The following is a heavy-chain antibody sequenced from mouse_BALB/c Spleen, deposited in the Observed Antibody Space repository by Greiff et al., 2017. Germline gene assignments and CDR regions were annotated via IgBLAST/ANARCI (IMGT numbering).Heavy chain of an antibody. V-gene: IGHV5-12-2*01. CDR2: ISNGGGST. CDR1: GFTFSSYT. J-gene: IGHJ1*01. CDR3: ARHDHGGNFDV. D-gene: IGHD1-1*01. Sequence: DVKLVESGGGLVQPGGSLKLSCAASGFTFSSYTMSWVRQTPEKRLEWVAYISNGGGSTYYPDTVKGRFTISRDNAKNTLYLQMSSLKSEDTAMYYCARHDHGGNFDVWGAGTTVTVSS.